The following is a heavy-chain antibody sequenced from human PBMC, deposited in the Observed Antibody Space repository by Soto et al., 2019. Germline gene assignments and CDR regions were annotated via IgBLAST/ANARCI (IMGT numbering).Heavy chain of an antibody. Sequence: EVQLLESGGGWVQPGGSLRLSCAASGFTFSTFVMTWVRQVPGEGLEWISSITGSGKSAYYADSVKGRVTISRDNSKNTLYLQISSLGDDDTAVYHCAVHLGENYYPMDVWGQGTTVTVSS. CDR3: AVHLGENYYPMDV. D-gene: IGHD3-10*01. V-gene: IGHV3-23*01. J-gene: IGHJ6*02. CDR2: ITGSGKSA. CDR1: GFTFSTFV.